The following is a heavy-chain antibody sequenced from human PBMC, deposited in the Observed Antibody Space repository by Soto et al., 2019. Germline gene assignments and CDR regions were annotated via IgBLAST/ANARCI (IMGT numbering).Heavy chain of an antibody. J-gene: IGHJ6*02. CDR3: AKDRGTSIDVHRYFHCYGMDV. Sequence: EVQLLESGGGLGQPGGSLRLSCAASGFTFSSYAMTWVRQAPGQGLEWVASISGSGGTTNYADSVKGRFTISRDNSKNTAYLQMNSLRAEDTAVYYCAKDRGTSIDVHRYFHCYGMDVWGQGTTVTVSS. D-gene: IGHD2-2*01. CDR2: ISGSGGTT. CDR1: GFTFSSYA. V-gene: IGHV3-23*01.